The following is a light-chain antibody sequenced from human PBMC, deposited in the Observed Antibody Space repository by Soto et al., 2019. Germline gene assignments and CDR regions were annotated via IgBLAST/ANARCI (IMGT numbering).Light chain of an antibody. Sequence: EIVLTQSPGTLSLSPGERATLSCRASQSVSSSYLAWYQQKPGQAPRLLIYGASSRATGIPDRFSGSGSGTDFTLTISRLEPADFAVYSCHQYGSSPYTFGQGTKLEIK. CDR3: HQYGSSPYT. CDR1: QSVSSSY. J-gene: IGKJ2*01. V-gene: IGKV3-20*01. CDR2: GAS.